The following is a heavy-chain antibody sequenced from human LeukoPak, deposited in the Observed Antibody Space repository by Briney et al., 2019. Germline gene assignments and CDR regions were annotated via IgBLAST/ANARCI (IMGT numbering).Heavy chain of an antibody. CDR2: IIPILGIA. CDR1: GGTFSSYA. D-gene: IGHD1/OR15-1a*01. V-gene: IGHV1-69*04. CDR3: ARYWNSGPQDY. Sequence: ASVKVSCKASGGTFSSYAISWVRQAPGQGLEWMGRIIPILGIANYAQKFQGRVTITADKSTSTAYMELSSLRSEDTAVYYCARYWNSGPQDYWGQGTLVTVSS. J-gene: IGHJ4*02.